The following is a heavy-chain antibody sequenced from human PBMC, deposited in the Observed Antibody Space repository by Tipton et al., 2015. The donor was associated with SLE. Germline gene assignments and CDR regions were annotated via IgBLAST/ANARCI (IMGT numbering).Heavy chain of an antibody. V-gene: IGHV4-31*03. D-gene: IGHD3-22*01. Sequence: TLSLTCTVSGDSISSGGYFWNWIRQHPGKGLEWIGYIYYSGNTYYNPSLKSRITMSVDRSKNQFSLKLSSVTAADTAVYYCARDSNDYYDSSGYYYFDYWGQGTLVTVSS. J-gene: IGHJ4*02. CDR2: IYYSGNT. CDR1: GDSISSGGYF. CDR3: ARDSNDYYDSSGYYYFDY.